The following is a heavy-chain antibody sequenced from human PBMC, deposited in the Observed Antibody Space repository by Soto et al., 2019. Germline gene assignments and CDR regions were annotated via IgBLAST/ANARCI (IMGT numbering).Heavy chain of an antibody. Sequence: ASVKVSCKASGYTFTSYGISWVRQAPGQGFEWMGRISAYNGNTNYAQKFQGRVTMTRDTSTSTVYMELSSLRSEDTAVYYCARDDYYDSSDPNSGMDVWGQGTTVTVSS. J-gene: IGHJ6*02. D-gene: IGHD3-22*01. CDR3: ARDDYYDSSDPNSGMDV. CDR1: GYTFTSYG. CDR2: ISAYNGNT. V-gene: IGHV1-18*01.